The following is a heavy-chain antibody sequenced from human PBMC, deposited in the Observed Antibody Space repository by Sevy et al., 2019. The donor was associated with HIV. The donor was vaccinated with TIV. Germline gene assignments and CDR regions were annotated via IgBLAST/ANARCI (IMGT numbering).Heavy chain of an antibody. J-gene: IGHJ4*02. V-gene: IGHV3-30*18. Sequence: GGFLRLSCAASGFTFSSYGMHWVRQAPGKGLEWVAVISYDGSNKYYADSVKGRFTISRDNSKNTLYLQMNSLRAEDTAVYYCAKAGSPSISGFIDYWGQGTLVTVSS. CDR1: GFTFSSYG. D-gene: IGHD3-22*01. CDR3: AKAGSPSISGFIDY. CDR2: ISYDGSNK.